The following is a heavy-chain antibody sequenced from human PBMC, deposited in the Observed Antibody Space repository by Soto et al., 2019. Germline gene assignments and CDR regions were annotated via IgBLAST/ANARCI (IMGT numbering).Heavy chain of an antibody. J-gene: IGHJ5*02. CDR2: INHSGST. CDR3: ARDYYYGSGSYYKRIHWFDP. V-gene: IGHV4-34*01. D-gene: IGHD3-10*01. CDR1: GGSFSGYY. Sequence: SETLSLTCAVYGGSFSGYYWSWIRQPPGKGLEWIGEINHSGSTNYNPSLKSRVTISVDTSKNQFSLKLSSVTAADTAVYYCARDYYYGSGSYYKRIHWFDPWGQGTLVTVSS.